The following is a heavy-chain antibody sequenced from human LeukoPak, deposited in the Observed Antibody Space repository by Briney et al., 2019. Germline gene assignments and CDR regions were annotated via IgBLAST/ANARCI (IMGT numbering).Heavy chain of an antibody. CDR3: ARGLAAAANFYY. J-gene: IGHJ4*02. Sequence: SVKVSCKASGGTFSSYAISWVRQAPGQGLEWMGGIIPIFGTANYAQKFQGRVTITTDESRRTASMELSSLRSEDTAVYYCARGLAAAANFYYWGQGTLVSVSS. CDR1: GGTFSSYA. D-gene: IGHD6-13*01. V-gene: IGHV1-69*05. CDR2: IIPIFGTA.